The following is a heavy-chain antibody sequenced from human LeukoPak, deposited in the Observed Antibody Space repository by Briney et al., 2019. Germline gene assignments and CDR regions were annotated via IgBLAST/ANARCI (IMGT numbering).Heavy chain of an antibody. Sequence: SSYAMSWIRQPPGKGLEWIGSIYYSGSTYYNPSLKSRVTISVDTSKNQFSLKLSSVTAADTAVYYCARTRRIAAAGTEDYWGQGTLVTVSS. CDR1: SSYA. CDR3: ARTRRIAAAGTEDY. J-gene: IGHJ4*02. V-gene: IGHV4-39*01. D-gene: IGHD6-13*01. CDR2: IYYSGST.